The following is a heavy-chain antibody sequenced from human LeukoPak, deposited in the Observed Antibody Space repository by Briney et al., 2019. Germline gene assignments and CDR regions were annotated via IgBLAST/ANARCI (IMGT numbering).Heavy chain of an antibody. CDR1: GYTFTGYY. J-gene: IGHJ4*02. V-gene: IGHV1-2*06. CDR2: INPNSGGT. Sequence: GASVKVSCKASGYTFTGYYMHWVRQAPGQGLEWMGRINPNSGGTNYAQKFQGRVTMTRDTSISTAYMELSRLRSDDTAVYYCARDPRITMVREVIRSPYWGQGTLVTVSS. D-gene: IGHD3-10*01. CDR3: ARDPRITMVREVIRSPY.